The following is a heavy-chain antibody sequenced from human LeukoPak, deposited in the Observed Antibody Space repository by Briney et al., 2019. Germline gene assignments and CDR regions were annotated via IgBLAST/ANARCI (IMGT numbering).Heavy chain of an antibody. Sequence: GASVKVSCKASGGTFSSYAISWVRQAPGQGLEWMGRIIPILGIANYAQKFQGRVTITADKSTSTAYMELSSLRSEDTAVYYCARVSTYGDYYFDYWGQGTLVTVSS. CDR3: ARVSTYGDYYFDY. CDR1: GGTFSSYA. CDR2: IIPILGIA. J-gene: IGHJ4*02. V-gene: IGHV1-69*04. D-gene: IGHD4-17*01.